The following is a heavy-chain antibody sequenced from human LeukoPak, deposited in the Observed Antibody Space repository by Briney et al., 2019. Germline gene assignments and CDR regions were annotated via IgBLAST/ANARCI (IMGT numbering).Heavy chain of an antibody. CDR1: GDSISNYY. Sequence: SETLSLTCSVSGDSISNYYCSWIRQPPGKGLEWIGSIYYSGTTYYNSSLKSRVTISVDTSKNQFSLKLSSVTAADTAVYYCARQFGSGYYDYFDCWGQGTLVTVSS. J-gene: IGHJ4*02. CDR2: IYYSGTT. V-gene: IGHV4-39*01. D-gene: IGHD3-22*01. CDR3: ARQFGSGYYDYFDC.